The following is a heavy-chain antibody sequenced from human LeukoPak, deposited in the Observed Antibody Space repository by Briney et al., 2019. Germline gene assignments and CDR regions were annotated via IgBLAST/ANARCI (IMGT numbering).Heavy chain of an antibody. CDR3: TRPTVLYNWNDMEFGY. Sequence: GGSLRLSCTASGFTFGDYAMSWVRQAPGKGLEWVGFIRSKAYGGTTEYAASVKGRFTISRDDSKSIAYLQMNSLKTEDTAVYYCTRPTVLYNWNDMEFGYWGQGTLVTVSS. J-gene: IGHJ4*02. CDR2: IRSKAYGGTT. CDR1: GFTFGDYA. V-gene: IGHV3-49*04. D-gene: IGHD1-1*01.